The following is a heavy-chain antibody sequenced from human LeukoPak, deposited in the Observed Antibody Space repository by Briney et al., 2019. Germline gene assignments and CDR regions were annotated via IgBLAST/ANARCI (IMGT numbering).Heavy chain of an antibody. Sequence: SETLSLTCTVSGGSISSGSYYWSWIRQPAGKGLEWIGRIYTSGSTNYNPSLKSRVTISVDTSKNQFSLKLSSVTAADTAVYYCARDMGLVGAPFDYWGQGTLVTVSS. D-gene: IGHD1-26*01. CDR1: GGSISSGSYY. J-gene: IGHJ4*02. V-gene: IGHV4-61*02. CDR2: IYTSGST. CDR3: ARDMGLVGAPFDY.